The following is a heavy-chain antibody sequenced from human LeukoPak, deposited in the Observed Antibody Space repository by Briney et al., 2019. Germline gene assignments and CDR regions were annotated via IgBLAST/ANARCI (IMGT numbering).Heavy chain of an antibody. CDR2: IYPGDSDT. Sequence: GESLKISCKASGYTFTTSWIGWVRQMPGKGLEYMGIIYPGDSDTRYSPSFQGQVTISADKSISTAYMQWNSLKASDTAMYYCARLGYRSSGGCFSRGYFQDWGQGTLVTVSS. CDR3: ARLGYRSSGGCFSRGYFQD. J-gene: IGHJ1*01. CDR1: GYTFTTSW. D-gene: IGHD2-15*01. V-gene: IGHV5-51*01.